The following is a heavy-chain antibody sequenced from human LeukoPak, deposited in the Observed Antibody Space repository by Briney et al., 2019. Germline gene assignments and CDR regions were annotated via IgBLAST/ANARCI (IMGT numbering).Heavy chain of an antibody. CDR2: ISGSGGST. J-gene: IGHJ4*02. V-gene: IGHV3-23*01. CDR1: GFSFSSNT. D-gene: IGHD3-10*01. CDR3: AKAGGSGSYYYFDY. Sequence: GGSLRLSCAGSGFSFSSNTMSWVRQAPGKGLEWVSAISGSGGSTYYADSVKGRFTISRDNSKNTLYLQMNSLRAEDTAVYYCAKAGGSGSYYYFDYWGQGTLVTVSS.